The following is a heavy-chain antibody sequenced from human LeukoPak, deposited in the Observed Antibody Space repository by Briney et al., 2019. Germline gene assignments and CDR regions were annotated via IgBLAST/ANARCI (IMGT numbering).Heavy chain of an antibody. CDR2: INAGNGNT. J-gene: IGHJ4*02. V-gene: IGHV1-3*01. D-gene: IGHD5-18*01. CDR3: ARTTAMVTIFDY. CDR1: GYTFTSYA. Sequence: ASVKVSCKASGYTFTSYAMHWVRQAPGHRLECMGWINAGNGNTKYSQKFQGRGTITRDTSASTAYMELSSLRSEGTAVYYCARTTAMVTIFDYWGQGTLVTVSS.